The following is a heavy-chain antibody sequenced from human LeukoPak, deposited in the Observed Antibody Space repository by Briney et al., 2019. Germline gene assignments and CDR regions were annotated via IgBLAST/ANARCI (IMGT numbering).Heavy chain of an antibody. J-gene: IGHJ4*02. D-gene: IGHD7-27*01. Sequence: PSETLSLTCTVSGGSIGTYYWSWIRQPGGKGLEWIGRIFTTGGANYNPSLKSRVTMSLDTSKNPFSLKLNSVTAADTAVYYCVRDGPSWGLLWGQGALVTVSS. CDR3: VRDGPSWGLL. V-gene: IGHV4-4*07. CDR2: IFTTGGA. CDR1: GGSIGTYY.